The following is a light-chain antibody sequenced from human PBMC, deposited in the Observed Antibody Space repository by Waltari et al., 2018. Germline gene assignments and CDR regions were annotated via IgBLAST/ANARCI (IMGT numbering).Light chain of an antibody. Sequence: EIVLTQSPVTLSLSPGERATLSCRASQSVSSYLTWYQQKPGQAPRLLIYDASNRATGIPARFRGSGSGTDFTLTIHSLEPEDFAVYYCQQRSNWPPALTFGGGTKVEVK. CDR2: DAS. V-gene: IGKV3-11*01. CDR3: QQRSNWPPALT. J-gene: IGKJ4*01. CDR1: QSVSSY.